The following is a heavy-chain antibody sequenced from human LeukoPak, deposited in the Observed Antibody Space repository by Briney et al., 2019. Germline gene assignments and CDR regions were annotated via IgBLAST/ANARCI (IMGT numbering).Heavy chain of an antibody. V-gene: IGHV3-15*01. CDR3: TTLSGWYSAFDI. CDR1: GFTFSNAW. J-gene: IGHJ3*02. D-gene: IGHD6-19*01. CDR2: IKSKADGGTT. Sequence: GGSLRLSCAASGFTFSNAWMSWVRQAPGEGLEWVGRIKSKADGGTTDYAPVKGRFTISRDDSKNTLFLQMNSLKTEDTAVYYCTTLSGWYSAFDIWGQGTMVTVSA.